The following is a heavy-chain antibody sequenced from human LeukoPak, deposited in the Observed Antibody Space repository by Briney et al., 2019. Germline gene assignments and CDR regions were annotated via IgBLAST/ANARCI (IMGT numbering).Heavy chain of an antibody. J-gene: IGHJ4*02. Sequence: GRSLRLSCAASGFSFSNFGMHWVRQAPGKGLEWVAVISYDGSNKYFADSVKGRVTISRDNSKNTLYLQMNSLRAEDTAVYYCATQDGYDNSGHYGYWGQGTLVTVSS. D-gene: IGHD3-22*01. V-gene: IGHV3-30*03. CDR2: ISYDGSNK. CDR1: GFSFSNFG. CDR3: ATQDGYDNSGHYGY.